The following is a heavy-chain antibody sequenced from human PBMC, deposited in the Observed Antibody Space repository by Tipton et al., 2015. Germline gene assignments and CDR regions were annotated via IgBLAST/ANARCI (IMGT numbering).Heavy chain of an antibody. V-gene: IGHV1-2*02. Sequence: QLVQSGPEVKKPGASVKVSCKASGYRFTAYYIHWVRQAPGQGLEWMGWVNPDSGRTNYAQKFQARVTMTRDTAITAAYMELSSLRSDDTAIYYCANDFWSSYPYGMDVWGQGTTVTVSS. D-gene: IGHD3-3*01. CDR3: ANDFWSSYPYGMDV. CDR1: GYRFTAYY. J-gene: IGHJ6*02. CDR2: VNPDSGRT.